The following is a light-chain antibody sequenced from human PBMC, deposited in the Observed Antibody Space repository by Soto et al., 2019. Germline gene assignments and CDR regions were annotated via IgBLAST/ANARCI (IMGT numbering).Light chain of an antibody. CDR3: QQYRSYPWT. Sequence: DIPMTQSPSTLSAAEGDRVTITCRASQSVSAWLAWYQQKPGKAPKLLIYKASTLETGVPSRFSGSGYGAEFTLTISSLQPDDRGTYYCQQYRSYPWTFGQGTKVEIK. V-gene: IGKV1-5*03. CDR2: KAS. J-gene: IGKJ1*01. CDR1: QSVSAW.